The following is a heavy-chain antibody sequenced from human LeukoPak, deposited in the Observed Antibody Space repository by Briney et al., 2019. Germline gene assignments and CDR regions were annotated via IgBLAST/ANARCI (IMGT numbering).Heavy chain of an antibody. V-gene: IGHV4-39*07. J-gene: IGHJ4*02. D-gene: IGHD3-10*01. CDR2: IYYSGST. CDR1: GGSISSSSYY. Sequence: SETLSLTCTVSGGSISSSSYYWGWIRQPPGKGLEWIGSIYYSGSTYYNPSLKSRVTISVDTSKNQFSLKLSSVTAADTAVYYCARGRGSGSRYYFDYWGQGTLVTVSS. CDR3: ARGRGSGSRYYFDY.